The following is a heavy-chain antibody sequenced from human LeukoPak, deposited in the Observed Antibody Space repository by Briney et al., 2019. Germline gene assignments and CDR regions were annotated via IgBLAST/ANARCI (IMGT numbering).Heavy chain of an antibody. CDR3: AKDPIGITIFGVVRMDV. J-gene: IGHJ6*04. Sequence: SVKGRFTISRDNAKNSLYLQMNSLRAEDTAVYYCAKDPIGITIFGVVRMDVWGKGTTVTVSS. V-gene: IGHV3-11*05. D-gene: IGHD3-3*01.